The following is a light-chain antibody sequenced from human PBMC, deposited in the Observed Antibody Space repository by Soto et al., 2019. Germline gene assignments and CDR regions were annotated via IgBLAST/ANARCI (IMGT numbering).Light chain of an antibody. Sequence: ETVLTQSPATLSLSPGEGATLSCRASQSVGSALAWYQQKPGQAPRLLIHDVSIRATGVPARFSGSGSGTGFTLTISNIESADFAVYYCHHRSSWPATFGQGTKGEI. J-gene: IGKJ1*01. CDR1: QSVGSA. CDR2: DVS. CDR3: HHRSSWPAT. V-gene: IGKV3-11*01.